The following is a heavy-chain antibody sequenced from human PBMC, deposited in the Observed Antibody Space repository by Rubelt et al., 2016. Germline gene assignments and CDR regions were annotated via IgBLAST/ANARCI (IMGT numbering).Heavy chain of an antibody. J-gene: IGHJ6*02. Sequence: SYTTEYAASVKGRFTISRDDSKNSLYLQMNSLKTEDTAVYYCTCAPGAQPNYYYYYGMDVWGQGTTVTVSS. V-gene: IGHV3-72*01. CDR2: SYTT. D-gene: IGHD2-2*01. CDR3: TCAPGAQPNYYYYYGMDV.